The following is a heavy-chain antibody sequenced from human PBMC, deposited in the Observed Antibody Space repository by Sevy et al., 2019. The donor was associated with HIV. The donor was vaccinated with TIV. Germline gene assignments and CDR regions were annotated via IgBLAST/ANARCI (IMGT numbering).Heavy chain of an antibody. CDR1: GFTFSSYW. J-gene: IGHJ4*02. D-gene: IGHD7-27*01. CDR2: MKQDGSEK. Sequence: GGSLRLSCAASGFTFSSYWMSWVRQAPGKGLEWVAPMKQDGSEKYYVDSVKGRFTISRDNAKHSLYLQMNSLRAEDTALYYCAKYAGDFPHFDYWGQGTLVTVSS. V-gene: IGHV3-7*03. CDR3: AKYAGDFPHFDY.